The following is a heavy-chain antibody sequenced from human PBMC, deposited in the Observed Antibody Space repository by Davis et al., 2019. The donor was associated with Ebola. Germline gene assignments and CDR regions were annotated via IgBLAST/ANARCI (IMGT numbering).Heavy chain of an antibody. CDR1: GFTFSSYW. V-gene: IGHV3-7*03. CDR3: AKAPVRFLEWFTTDY. J-gene: IGHJ4*02. CDR2: IKQDGSDK. Sequence: GESLKISCAASGFTFSSYWMSWVRQAPGKGLEWVTNIKQDGSDKYYVDSVKGRITISRDNAKNSLYLQMNSLRADDTAVYYCAKAPVRFLEWFTTDYWGKGTLVTVSS. D-gene: IGHD3-3*01.